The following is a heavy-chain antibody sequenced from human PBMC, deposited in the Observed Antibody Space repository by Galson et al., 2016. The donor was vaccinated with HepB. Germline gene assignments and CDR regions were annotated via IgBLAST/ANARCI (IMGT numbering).Heavy chain of an antibody. CDR3: ARDLMPYSSDAFDI. V-gene: IGHV3-11*04. CDR1: GFTFSEFY. D-gene: IGHD1-26*01. Sequence: SLRLSCAASGFTFSEFYMTWIRQAPGKGLEWVSYISGSGSPKYYADSVKGRFTISRDNAKNSVFLQMNRLRAEDTAVYYCARDLMPYSSDAFDIWGQGTMVTVSS. J-gene: IGHJ3*02. CDR2: ISGSGSPK.